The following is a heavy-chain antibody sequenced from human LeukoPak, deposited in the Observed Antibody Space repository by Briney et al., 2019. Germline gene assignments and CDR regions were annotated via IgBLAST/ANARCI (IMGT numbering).Heavy chain of an antibody. Sequence: PGGSLRLSCAASGFTFSSYAMSWVRQAPGKGLEWVSAISGSGGSTYYADSVKGRFTISRDNAKNSLYLQMNSLRAEDTALYYCAKEGQNYGEVGWFDPWGQGTLVTVSS. V-gene: IGHV3-23*01. CDR3: AKEGQNYGEVGWFDP. CDR1: GFTFSSYA. CDR2: ISGSGGST. D-gene: IGHD4-17*01. J-gene: IGHJ5*02.